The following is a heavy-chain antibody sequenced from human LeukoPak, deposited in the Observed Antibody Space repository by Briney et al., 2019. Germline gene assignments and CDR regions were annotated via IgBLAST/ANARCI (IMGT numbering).Heavy chain of an antibody. CDR2: VYCTGTT. Sequence: PSETLSLTCAVSGASICSPHYYWGWIRQPPGKGLQWIINVYCTGTTYYNPSLKSRVTISIDTTKNHFSLKLTSVTAADTAVYYCARDYGGNSGWFDPWGQGTLVTVSS. CDR3: ARDYGGNSGWFDP. V-gene: IGHV4-39*07. CDR1: GASICSPHYY. J-gene: IGHJ5*02. D-gene: IGHD4-23*01.